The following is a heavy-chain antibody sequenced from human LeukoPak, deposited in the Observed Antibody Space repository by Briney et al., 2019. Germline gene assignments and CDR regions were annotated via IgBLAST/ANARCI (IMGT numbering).Heavy chain of an antibody. J-gene: IGHJ5*02. CDR2: IWSDGSHK. Sequence: GRSLRLSCAASGFIFTTYAIHWVRQAPGKGLEWVAVIWSDGSHKDYADSVKGRFTISRDNSKNTLYLQMDSLRADDTAVYYCASGGYCSTTTCMGGFDPWGQGTLVTVSS. V-gene: IGHV3-33*01. D-gene: IGHD2-2*01. CDR1: GFIFTTYA. CDR3: ASGGYCSTTTCMGGFDP.